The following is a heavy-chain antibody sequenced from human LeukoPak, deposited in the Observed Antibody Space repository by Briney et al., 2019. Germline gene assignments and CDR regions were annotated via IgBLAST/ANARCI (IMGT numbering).Heavy chain of an antibody. J-gene: IGHJ5*02. CDR2: IHTSGDT. V-gene: IGHV3-53*01. D-gene: IGHD4-17*01. CDR3: IVFGDSNH. CDR1: GLTGSHNY. Sequence: GGSLRLSCAASGLTGSHNYVSWVRQAPGKGLEWVSTIHTSGDTCYADSVKGRFTISRDTSKNTLYLQINSLRVEDTAVYYCIVFGDSNHWGQGTLVTVSS.